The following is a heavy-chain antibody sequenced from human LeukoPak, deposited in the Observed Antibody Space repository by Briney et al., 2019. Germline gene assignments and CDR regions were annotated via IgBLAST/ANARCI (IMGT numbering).Heavy chain of an antibody. CDR3: ASGEDIVVVPAAMDYYYYYMDV. Sequence: SVKVSCKASGGTFSSYAISWMRQAPGQGLEWMGGIIPIFGTANYAQKFQGRVTITADESTSTAYMELSSLRSEDTAVYYCASGEDIVVVPAAMDYYYYYMDVWGKGTTVTVSS. J-gene: IGHJ6*03. V-gene: IGHV1-69*13. D-gene: IGHD2-2*01. CDR2: IIPIFGTA. CDR1: GGTFSSYA.